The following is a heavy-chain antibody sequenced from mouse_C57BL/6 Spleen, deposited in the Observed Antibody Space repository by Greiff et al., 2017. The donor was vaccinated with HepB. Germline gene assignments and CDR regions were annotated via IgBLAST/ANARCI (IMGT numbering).Heavy chain of an antibody. CDR2: IYPGDGDT. Sequence: VKLQQSGPELVKPGASVKISCKASGYAFSSSWMNWVKQRPGKGLEWIGRIYPGDGDTNYNGKFKGKATLTADKSSSTAYMQLSSLTSEDSAVYFCARPHYDYEDYYAMDYWGQGTSVTVSS. CDR3: ARPHYDYEDYYAMDY. D-gene: IGHD2-4*01. CDR1: GYAFSSSW. V-gene: IGHV1-82*01. J-gene: IGHJ4*01.